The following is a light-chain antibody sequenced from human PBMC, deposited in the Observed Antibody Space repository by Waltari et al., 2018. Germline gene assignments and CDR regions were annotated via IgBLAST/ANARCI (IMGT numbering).Light chain of an antibody. Sequence: QSALTPPVSVSGSPGQSITISCTGTSSDVGSYNLVSWYQQHPGKAPKLMIYEGSKRPSGVSNRFSGSKSGNTASLTISGLQAEDEADYYCCSYAGSIVVFGGGTKLTVL. V-gene: IGLV2-23*01. CDR2: EGS. CDR1: SSDVGSYNL. J-gene: IGLJ2*01. CDR3: CSYAGSIVV.